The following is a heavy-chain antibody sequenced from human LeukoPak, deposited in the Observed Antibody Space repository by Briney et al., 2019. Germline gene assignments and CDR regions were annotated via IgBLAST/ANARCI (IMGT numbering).Heavy chain of an antibody. V-gene: IGHV3-30*02. D-gene: IGHD2-8*02. J-gene: IGHJ4*02. Sequence: GGSLRLSCAASGFTFSDYYMSWVRQAPGKGLEWVAFIRYDGSNKYYADSVKGRFTISRDNSKNALYLQMNSLRAEDTAVYYCAKDSRGGVVSSADYWGQGTLVTVSS. CDR3: AKDSRGGVVSSADY. CDR1: GFTFSDYY. CDR2: IRYDGSNK.